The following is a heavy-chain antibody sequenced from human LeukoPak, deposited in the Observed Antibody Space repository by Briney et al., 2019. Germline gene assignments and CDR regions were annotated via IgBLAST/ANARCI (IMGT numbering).Heavy chain of an antibody. CDR3: ARGLDYGDLTDYFDY. J-gene: IGHJ4*02. V-gene: IGHV4-34*01. CDR1: GGSFSGYY. Sequence: SETLSLTCAVYGGSFSGYYWSWIRQPPGKGLEWIGEINHSGSTNYNPSLKRRVTISVDTSKKQFSLKLSSVTAADTAVYDCARGLDYGDLTDYFDYWGQGTLVTVSS. CDR2: INHSGST. D-gene: IGHD4-17*01.